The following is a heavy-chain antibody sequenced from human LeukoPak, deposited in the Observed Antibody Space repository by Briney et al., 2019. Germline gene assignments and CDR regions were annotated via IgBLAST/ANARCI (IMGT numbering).Heavy chain of an antibody. V-gene: IGHV4-38-2*01. D-gene: IGHD5-12*01. Sequence: PSETLSLTCAVSGYSISSGYYWGCIRQPPGKGLEWIGSIYHSGGTYYNPSLKSRVTISVDTSKNQFSLKLSSVTAADTAVYYCARAARYSGYDGLLKRYYFDYWGQGTLVTVSS. J-gene: IGHJ4*02. CDR3: ARAARYSGYDGLLKRYYFDY. CDR2: IYHSGGT. CDR1: GYSISSGYY.